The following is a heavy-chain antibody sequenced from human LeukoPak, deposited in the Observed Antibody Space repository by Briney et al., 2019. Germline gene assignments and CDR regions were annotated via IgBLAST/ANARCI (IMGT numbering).Heavy chain of an antibody. CDR3: AREPIVGATTNYYYYMDV. Sequence: ASVKVSCKASGYTFTGYYMHWVRQALGQGLEWMGWINPNSGGTNYAQKFQGRVTMTRDTSISTAYMELSRLRSDDTAVYYCAREPIVGATTNYYYYMDVWGKGTTVSISS. CDR1: GYTFTGYY. CDR2: INPNSGGT. D-gene: IGHD1-26*01. V-gene: IGHV1-2*02. J-gene: IGHJ6*03.